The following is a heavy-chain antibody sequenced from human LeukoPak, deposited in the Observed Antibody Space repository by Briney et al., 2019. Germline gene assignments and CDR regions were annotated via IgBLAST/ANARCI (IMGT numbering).Heavy chain of an antibody. V-gene: IGHV3-48*01. J-gene: IGHJ3*01. CDR1: GFTFSSYS. D-gene: IGHD3-16*01. CDR3: VRGWGSNVYASAFDV. Sequence: GGSLRLSCAASGFTFSSYSMNWVRQAPGKGLEWVSYISSSSSTIYYADSVKGRFTISRDNAKNSLYLQMNSLRAEDTAVYYCVRGWGSNVYASAFDVWGQGTMVTVSS. CDR2: ISSSSSTI.